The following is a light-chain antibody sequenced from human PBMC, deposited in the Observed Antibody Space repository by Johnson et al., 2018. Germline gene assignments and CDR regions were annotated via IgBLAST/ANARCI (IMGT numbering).Light chain of an antibody. CDR2: ENN. Sequence: QSVLTQPPSVSAAPGQKVTISCSGSSSNIGNNYVSWYQQLPGTAPKLLIYENNKRPSGIPDRFSGSKSGTSATLGITGLQTGDEADYYCGTWGSSLSAGNVFVTGTKVTVL. V-gene: IGLV1-51*02. CDR1: SSNIGNNY. J-gene: IGLJ1*01. CDR3: GTWGSSLSAGNV.